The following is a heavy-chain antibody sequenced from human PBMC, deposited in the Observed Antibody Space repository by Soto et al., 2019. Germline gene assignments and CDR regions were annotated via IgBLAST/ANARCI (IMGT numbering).Heavy chain of an antibody. CDR3: ARIIAVAGSYYYYGMDV. J-gene: IGHJ6*02. CDR1: GGTFSSYA. V-gene: IGHV1-69*01. CDR2: IIPIFGTA. D-gene: IGHD6-19*01. Sequence: VQLVQSGAEVKKPGSSVKVSCKASGGTFSSYAISWVRQAPGQGLEWMGGIIPIFGTANYAQKFQGRVTITADESTSTAYMELSSLRSEDTAVYYCARIIAVAGSYYYYGMDVWGQGTTVTVSS.